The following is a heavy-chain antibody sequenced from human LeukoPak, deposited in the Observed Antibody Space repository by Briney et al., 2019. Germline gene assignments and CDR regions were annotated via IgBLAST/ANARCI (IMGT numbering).Heavy chain of an antibody. J-gene: IGHJ4*02. CDR1: GFTFSSYS. D-gene: IGHD3-22*01. CDR3: ARDYYDSSGYYVY. Sequence: GGSLSLSCAASGFTFSSYSMNWVRQAPGKGLEWVSSISSSSSYIYYADSVKGRFTISRDNAKNSLYLQMNSLRAEDTAVYYCARDYYDSSGYYVYWGQGTLVTVSS. CDR2: ISSSSSYI. V-gene: IGHV3-21*01.